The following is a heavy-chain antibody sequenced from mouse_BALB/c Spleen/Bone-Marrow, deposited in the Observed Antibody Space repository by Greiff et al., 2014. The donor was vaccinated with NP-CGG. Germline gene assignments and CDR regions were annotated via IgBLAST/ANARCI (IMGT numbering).Heavy chain of an antibody. Sequence: EVMLVESGPGLVKPSQSLFLTCTVTGYSITSDYAWNWIRQFPGNKLEWMGYISYSVSTSYKPSLKSRISITRDTSKNQFFLQLNSVTTEDTATYYCASPSWFAYWGQGTLVTVSA. CDR3: ASPSWFAY. V-gene: IGHV3-2*02. CDR2: ISYSVST. J-gene: IGHJ3*01. CDR1: GYSITSDYA.